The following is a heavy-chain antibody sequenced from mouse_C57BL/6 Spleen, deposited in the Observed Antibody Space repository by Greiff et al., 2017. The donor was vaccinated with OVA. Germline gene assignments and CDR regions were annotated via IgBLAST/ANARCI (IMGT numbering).Heavy chain of an antibody. CDR3: ARDGDYYGSSYEYFDV. J-gene: IGHJ1*03. V-gene: IGHV3-6*01. CDR2: ISYDGSN. CDR1: GYSITSGYY. Sequence: ESGPGLVKPSQSLSLTCSVTGYSITSGYYWNWIRQFPGNKLEWMGYISYDGSNNYNPSLKNRISITRDTSKNQFFLKLNSVTTEDTATYYCARDGDYYGSSYEYFDVWGTGTTVTVSS. D-gene: IGHD1-1*01.